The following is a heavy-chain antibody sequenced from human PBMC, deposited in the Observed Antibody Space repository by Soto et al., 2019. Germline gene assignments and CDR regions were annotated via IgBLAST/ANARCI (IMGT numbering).Heavy chain of an antibody. D-gene: IGHD6-6*01. CDR3: ARARSSSAYYYGMDV. CDR2: IIPIFGTA. CDR1: GGTFSSYG. J-gene: IGHJ6*02. Sequence: QVQLVQSGAEVKKPGSSVKVSCKASGGTFSSYGISWXXXXXXXGXEWMGGIIPIFGTANYAQKFQGRVTMTADESXXXXYMELXSXXXXDXXXXYCARARSSSAYYYGMDVWGQGTTVTVSS. V-gene: IGHV1-69*12.